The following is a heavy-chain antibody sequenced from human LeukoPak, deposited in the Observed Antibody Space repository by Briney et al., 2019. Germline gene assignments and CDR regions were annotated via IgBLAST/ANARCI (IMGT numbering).Heavy chain of an antibody. CDR2: INHRGST. V-gene: IGHV4-34*01. J-gene: IGHJ6*03. CDR3: ARVRCSGGSCPYYYYYYYMDV. D-gene: IGHD2-15*01. CDR1: GGSFSGYY. Sequence: PSETLSLTCAVYGGSFSGYYWSWIRQPPGKGLEWIGEINHRGSTNYNPSLKSRVTISVDTSKNQFSLKLSSVTAADTAVYYCARVRCSGGSCPYYYYYYYMDVWGKGTTVTVSS.